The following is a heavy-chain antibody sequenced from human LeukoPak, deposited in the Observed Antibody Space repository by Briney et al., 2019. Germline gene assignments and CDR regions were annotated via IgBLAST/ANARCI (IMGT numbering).Heavy chain of an antibody. Sequence: SVKVSCKASGGTFSSYAISWVRQAPGQGLEWMGRIIPIFGTANYAQKFQGRVTITTDESTSTAYMELSSLRSEDTAVYYCARGLTYYGSGSYDYWGQGTLVTVSS. CDR1: GGTFSSYA. J-gene: IGHJ4*02. CDR3: ARGLTYYGSGSYDY. CDR2: IIPIFGTA. D-gene: IGHD3-10*01. V-gene: IGHV1-69*05.